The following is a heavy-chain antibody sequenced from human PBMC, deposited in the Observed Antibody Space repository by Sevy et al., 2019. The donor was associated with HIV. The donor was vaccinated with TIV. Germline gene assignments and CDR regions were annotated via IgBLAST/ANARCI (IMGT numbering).Heavy chain of an antibody. D-gene: IGHD4-17*01. Sequence: GGSLRLSCAASGFTFSSYGMHWVRQAPGKGLEWVAVISYDGSNKYYADSVKGRFTISRDNSKNTLYLQMNSRRAEDTAVYYCAKGTTRDYRFDYWGQGTLVTVSS. CDR1: GFTFSSYG. CDR3: AKGTTRDYRFDY. V-gene: IGHV3-30*18. J-gene: IGHJ4*02. CDR2: ISYDGSNK.